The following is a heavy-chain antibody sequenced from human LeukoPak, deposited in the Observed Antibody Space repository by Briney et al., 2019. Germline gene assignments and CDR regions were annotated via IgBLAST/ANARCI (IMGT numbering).Heavy chain of an antibody. Sequence: GGSLRLSCAASGFTFSSYEMNWVRQAPGKGLEWVSYISSSGSTIYYADSVKGRFTISRDNAKNSLYLQMNSLRSDDTAVYYCARETDDYCGNWFDPWGQGTLVTVSS. J-gene: IGHJ5*02. CDR3: ARETDDYCGNWFDP. D-gene: IGHD3-16*01. CDR1: GFTFSSYE. V-gene: IGHV3-48*03. CDR2: ISSSGSTI.